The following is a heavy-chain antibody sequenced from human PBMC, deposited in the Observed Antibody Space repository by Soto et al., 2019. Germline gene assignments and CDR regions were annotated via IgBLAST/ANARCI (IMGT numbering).Heavy chain of an antibody. J-gene: IGHJ4*02. V-gene: IGHV3-23*01. Sequence: GGSLRLSCAASGFTFSSYAMSWVRQAPGKGLEWVPAISGSGGSTYYADSVKGRFTISRDNSKNTLYLQMNSLRAEDTAVYYCARSNYDFWSGPLYYFDYWGQGTLVTVSS. D-gene: IGHD3-3*01. CDR2: ISGSGGST. CDR3: ARSNYDFWSGPLYYFDY. CDR1: GFTFSSYA.